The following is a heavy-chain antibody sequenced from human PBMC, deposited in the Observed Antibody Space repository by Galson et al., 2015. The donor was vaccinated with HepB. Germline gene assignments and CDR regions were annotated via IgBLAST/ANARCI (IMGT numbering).Heavy chain of an antibody. CDR1: GYSFTTYW. D-gene: IGHD3-10*01. CDR2: IDPSDSYT. Sequence: QSGAEVKKPGESLRISCTGSGYSFTTYWITWVRQMPGKGLEWMGRIDPSDSYTNYSPSFQGHVTISVDKSISTAYLQWSSLEASDTAIYYCARHGGARGPCDPWGQGTLVTVSS. V-gene: IGHV5-10-1*01. CDR3: ARHGGARGPCDP. J-gene: IGHJ5*02.